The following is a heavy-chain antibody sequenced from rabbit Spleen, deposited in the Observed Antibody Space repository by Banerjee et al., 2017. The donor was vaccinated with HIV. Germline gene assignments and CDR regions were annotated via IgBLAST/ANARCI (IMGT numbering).Heavy chain of an antibody. J-gene: IGHJ4*01. CDR3: ARNPTDDGL. CDR2: IDPVFGIT. D-gene: IGHD2-1*01. Sequence: QLEESAGGLVQPGGSLKLSCKASGFTLSSYYMNWVRQAPGKGLEWIGYIDPVFGITYYANWVNGRFSISRENAQNTVFLQMTSLTAADTATYFCARNPTDDGLWGPGTLVTVS. V-gene: IGHV1S7*01. CDR1: GFTLSSYY.